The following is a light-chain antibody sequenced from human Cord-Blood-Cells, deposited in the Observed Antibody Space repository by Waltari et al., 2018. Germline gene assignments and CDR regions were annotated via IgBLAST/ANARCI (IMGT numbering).Light chain of an antibody. Sequence: DIQMRLLPSSPSPLVVHRVTITCRASQSISSYFNWYQQKPGTAPKLLIYAASSLQSGVPSRFSGSGSGTDFTLTISSLQPEDFAAYYCQQSYSTPLTFGGGTKVEIK. J-gene: IGKJ4*01. CDR3: QQSYSTPLT. CDR1: QSISSY. CDR2: AAS. V-gene: IGKV1-39*01.